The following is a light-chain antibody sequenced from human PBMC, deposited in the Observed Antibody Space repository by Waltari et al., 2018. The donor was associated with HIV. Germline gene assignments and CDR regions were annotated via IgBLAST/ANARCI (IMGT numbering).Light chain of an antibody. CDR3: QTWDTGIRV. J-gene: IGLJ3*02. Sequence: QLVLTQSASASASLGASVNLTCTLSSRYTAYAIAWHQQQAEKGPRYLMKVNSDGSYSRGDGIPDRFSGSSSEAERYLTISSLQSEDEADYYCQTWDTGIRVFGGGTKLTVL. CDR2: VNSDGSY. CDR1: SRYTAYA. V-gene: IGLV4-69*01.